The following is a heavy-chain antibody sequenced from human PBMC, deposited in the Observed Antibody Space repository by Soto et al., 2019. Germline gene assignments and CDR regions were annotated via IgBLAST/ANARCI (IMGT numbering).Heavy chain of an antibody. V-gene: IGHV3-30*18. CDR3: AKVPLRYSYGYFADY. J-gene: IGHJ4*02. CDR1: GFTFSSYG. Sequence: GGSLRLSCAASGFTFSSYGMHWVRQAPGKGLEWVAVISYDGSNKYYADSVKGRFTISRDNSKNTLYLQMNSLRAEDTAVYYCAKVPLRYSYGYFADYWGQGTLVTVSS. D-gene: IGHD5-18*01. CDR2: ISYDGSNK.